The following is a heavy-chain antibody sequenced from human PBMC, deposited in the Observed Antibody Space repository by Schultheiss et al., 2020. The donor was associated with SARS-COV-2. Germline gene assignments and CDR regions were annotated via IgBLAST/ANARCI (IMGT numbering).Heavy chain of an antibody. CDR2: ISSSSTYI. CDR1: GFTFSSYS. Sequence: GGSLRLSCAASGFTFSSYSMNWVRQAPGKGLEWVSSISSSSTYIYYADSLKGRFTISRDNAKKSLHLQMTYLRAEDTAVYYCAGGPPSAWWGQGALVTVSS. CDR3: AGGPPSAW. V-gene: IGHV3-21*04. J-gene: IGHJ4*02.